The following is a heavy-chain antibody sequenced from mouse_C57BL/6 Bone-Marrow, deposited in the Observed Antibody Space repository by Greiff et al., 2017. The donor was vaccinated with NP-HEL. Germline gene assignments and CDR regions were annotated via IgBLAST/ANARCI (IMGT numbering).Heavy chain of an antibody. Sequence: QVQLQQPGAELVKPGASVKVSCKASGYTFTSYWMHWVKQRPGQGLEWIGRIHPSDSDTNYNQKFKGKATLTVDKSSSTAYMQLSSLTSDDSAVYYCAIPPPYYGNPFAYWGQGTLVTVSA. CDR1: GYTFTSYW. CDR2: IHPSDSDT. V-gene: IGHV1-74*01. J-gene: IGHJ3*01. CDR3: AIPPPYYGNPFAY. D-gene: IGHD2-10*01.